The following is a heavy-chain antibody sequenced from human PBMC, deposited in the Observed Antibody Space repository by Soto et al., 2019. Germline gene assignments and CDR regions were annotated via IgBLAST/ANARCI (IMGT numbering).Heavy chain of an antibody. Sequence: ASVKVSCKPSGYTFSGYYVHWVRQAPGQGLEWMGVFKPTGGGSTSYAQRFQGRVTVTRDTSASTVYMELGSLRFDDTAVYFRASDYDSGVEMDVWGQGTRVTVSS. D-gene: IGHD3-10*01. CDR3: ASDYDSGVEMDV. J-gene: IGHJ6*02. CDR2: FKPTGGGST. V-gene: IGHV1-46*01. CDR1: GYTFSGYY.